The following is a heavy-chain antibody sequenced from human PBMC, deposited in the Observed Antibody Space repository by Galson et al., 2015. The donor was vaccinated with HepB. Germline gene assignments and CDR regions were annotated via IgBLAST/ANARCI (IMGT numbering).Heavy chain of an antibody. CDR2: MNPNSGNT. CDR1: GYTFTSYD. CDR3: ARSEFRYCSGGSCYRHDY. Sequence: SVKVSCKASGYTFTSYDINWVRQATGQGLEWMGWMNPNSGNTGYAQKFQGRVTMTRNTSISTAYMELSSLRSEDTAVYYCARSEFRYCSGGSCYRHDYWGQGTLVTVSS. V-gene: IGHV1-8*01. J-gene: IGHJ4*02. D-gene: IGHD2-15*01.